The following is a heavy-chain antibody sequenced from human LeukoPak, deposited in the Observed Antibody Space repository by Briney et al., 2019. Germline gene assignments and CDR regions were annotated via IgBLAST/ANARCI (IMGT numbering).Heavy chain of an antibody. J-gene: IGHJ4*02. V-gene: IGHV4-39*07. D-gene: IGHD3-16*01. Sequence: SETLSLTCTVSGGPISSSSYYWGWIRQPPGKGLEWIGSIYYSGSTYYNPSLKSRVTISVDTSKNQFSLKLSSVTAADTAVYYCARAEMITFGGPYYFDYWGQGTLVTVSS. CDR1: GGPISSSSYY. CDR3: ARAEMITFGGPYYFDY. CDR2: IYYSGST.